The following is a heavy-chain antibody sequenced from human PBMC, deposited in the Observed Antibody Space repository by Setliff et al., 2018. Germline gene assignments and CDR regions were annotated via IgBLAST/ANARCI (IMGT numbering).Heavy chain of an antibody. CDR1: DFIFNNAW. V-gene: IGHV3-15*07. Sequence: NPGGSLRLSCAASDFIFNNAWMNWVRQAPGKGLEWVGRIRTKTDGGTADYAAPVKGRFIISRDDSKNLVFLQMNSLKTEDTAVYYCARDPVGGQLIRAGPFDYWGQGTLVTVSS. CDR3: ARDPVGGQLIRAGPFDY. D-gene: IGHD6-13*01. J-gene: IGHJ4*02. CDR2: IRTKTDGGTA.